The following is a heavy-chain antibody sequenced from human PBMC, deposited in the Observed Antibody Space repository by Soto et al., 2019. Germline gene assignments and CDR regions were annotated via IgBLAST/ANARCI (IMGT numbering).Heavy chain of an antibody. CDR3: ARGRDGYRSGDFDY. CDR1: GGSISSYY. J-gene: IGHJ4*02. Sequence: SETLSLTCTVSGGSISSYYWSWIRQPPGKGLEWIGYIYYSGSTNYNPSLKSRVTISVDTSKNQFSLKLSSVTAADTAVYYCARGRDGYRSGDFDYWGQGTLVTVSS. D-gene: IGHD5-12*01. V-gene: IGHV4-59*01. CDR2: IYYSGST.